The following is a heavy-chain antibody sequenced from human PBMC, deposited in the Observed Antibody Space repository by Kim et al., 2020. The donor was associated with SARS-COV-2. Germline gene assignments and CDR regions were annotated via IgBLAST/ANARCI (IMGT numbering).Heavy chain of an antibody. J-gene: IGHJ6*02. Sequence: SETLSLTCTVSSGSVSHGNSYWSWIRQPPGKGLEWIGYLYNSGDTYYNPSLKSRVSISVDTSKNQFSLRLTSVTAADTAVYYCVGGRRGYGYGPPFHYAMDVWGQGTTVAVSS. CDR3: VGGRRGYGYGPPFHYAMDV. D-gene: IGHD5-18*01. CDR1: SGSVSHGNSY. CDR2: LYNSGDT. V-gene: IGHV4-61*01.